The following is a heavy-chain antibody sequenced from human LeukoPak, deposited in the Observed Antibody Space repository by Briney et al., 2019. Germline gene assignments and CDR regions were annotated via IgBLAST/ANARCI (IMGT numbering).Heavy chain of an antibody. Sequence: PGGSLRLSCAASGFTFDDYTFHWVRQAPGKWLEWVSLISWNGGSTFYGDSVRGRFTISRDNSKNSLYLQMNSMRTEDTALYFCAREGSSSGFFDYWGQGTLVTVSS. CDR3: AREGSSSGFFDY. J-gene: IGHJ4*02. V-gene: IGHV3-43*01. CDR2: ISWNGGST. D-gene: IGHD6-19*01. CDR1: GFTFDDYT.